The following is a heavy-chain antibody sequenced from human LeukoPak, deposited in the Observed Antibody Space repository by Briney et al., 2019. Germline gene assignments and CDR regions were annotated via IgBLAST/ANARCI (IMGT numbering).Heavy chain of an antibody. CDR1: GFTFSSYA. V-gene: IGHV3-23*01. CDR3: AKESPYAVGGTGLVYHFDY. D-gene: IGHD1-26*01. J-gene: IGHJ4*02. CDR2: ISNSGRT. Sequence: GGSLRLSCAASGFTFSSYAISWVRQAPGKGLNWVSAISNSGRTYYADSVKGRFTISRDNSKNTVHLQMNSLRAEDTAVYYCAKESPYAVGGTGLVYHFDYWGQGALVTVSS.